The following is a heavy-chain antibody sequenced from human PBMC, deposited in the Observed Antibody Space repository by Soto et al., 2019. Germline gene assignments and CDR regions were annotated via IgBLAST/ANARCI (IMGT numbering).Heavy chain of an antibody. J-gene: IGHJ4*02. CDR1: GYTFTSYY. V-gene: IGHV1-46*01. CDR2: INPSGGST. D-gene: IGHD5-12*01. Sequence: QVQLVQSGAEVKKPGASVKVSCKASGYTFTSYYMHWVRQAPGQGLEWMGIINPSGGSTTYAQKFRGRVAVTRDTSTSTVYMELSSLRSEDTAVYYCARARGDGYRPELDYWGQGTLVTVSS. CDR3: ARARGDGYRPELDY.